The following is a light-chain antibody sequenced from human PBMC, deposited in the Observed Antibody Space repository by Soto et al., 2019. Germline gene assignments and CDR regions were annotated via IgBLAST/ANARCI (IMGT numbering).Light chain of an antibody. CDR2: DVS. CDR3: SSYTSSSPYV. J-gene: IGLJ1*01. Sequence: QSVLTQPASVSGSPGQSITISCTGTSSDVGGYSYVSWYQQHPGKAPKLMIYDVSNRPSGVSNRFSGSKSGNTASLTISGLQAEDEADYYCSSYTSSSPYVFGTGTKVTVL. V-gene: IGLV2-14*01. CDR1: SSDVGGYSY.